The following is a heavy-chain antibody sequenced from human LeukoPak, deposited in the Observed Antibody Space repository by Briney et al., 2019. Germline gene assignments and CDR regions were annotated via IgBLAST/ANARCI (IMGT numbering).Heavy chain of an antibody. Sequence: LGASLKISCKGSGYSFTSYWIGWVRQMPGKGLEWMGIIYPGDSDTRYSPSFQGQVTISADKSISTAYLQWSSLKASDTAMYYCAAVRDTAMVPFDYWGQGTLVTVSS. D-gene: IGHD5-18*01. CDR2: IYPGDSDT. V-gene: IGHV5-51*01. CDR1: GYSFTSYW. CDR3: AAVRDTAMVPFDY. J-gene: IGHJ4*02.